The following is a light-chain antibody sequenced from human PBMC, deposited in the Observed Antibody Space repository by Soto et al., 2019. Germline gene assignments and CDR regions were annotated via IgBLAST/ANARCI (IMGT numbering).Light chain of an antibody. Sequence: EIVLTKSPGTLSLSPGERATLSCRASQSVSTSFLAWYQQKPGQSPRLLIYATSSRATGIPDRFSGSGSGTDFTLTISRLAPEDFAVYYCQQYGSSPLYTFGQGTKLQIK. CDR3: QQYGSSPLYT. CDR1: QSVSTSF. J-gene: IGKJ2*01. V-gene: IGKV3-20*01. CDR2: ATS.